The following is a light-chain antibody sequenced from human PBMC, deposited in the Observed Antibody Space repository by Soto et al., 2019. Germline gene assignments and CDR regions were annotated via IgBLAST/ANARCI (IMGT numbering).Light chain of an antibody. J-gene: IGKJ5*01. V-gene: IGKV3-20*01. CDR2: GAS. Sequence: EIVLTQSPGTLSLSPGERATLSCRASQSVSSSYLAWYQQKPGQAPRLLIYGASSRASGIPDRFSGSGSGTVFTLTISRLEPEDFSVYYCQQYDSSRAITFGQGTRLEIK. CDR3: QQYDSSRAIT. CDR1: QSVSSSY.